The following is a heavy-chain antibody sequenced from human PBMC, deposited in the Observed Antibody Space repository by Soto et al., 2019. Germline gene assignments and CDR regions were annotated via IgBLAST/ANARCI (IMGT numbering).Heavy chain of an antibody. V-gene: IGHV1-69*02. CDR2: IIPILGIA. CDR1: GGTFSSYT. Sequence: SVKVSCKASGGTFSSYTISWVRQAPGQGIDWMGSIIPILGIANYAQKFQGRVTITADKSTSTAYMELSSLRSEDTAVYYCARLTGGSVDYWGQGTLVTVSS. D-gene: IGHD3-10*01. CDR3: ARLTGGSVDY. J-gene: IGHJ4*02.